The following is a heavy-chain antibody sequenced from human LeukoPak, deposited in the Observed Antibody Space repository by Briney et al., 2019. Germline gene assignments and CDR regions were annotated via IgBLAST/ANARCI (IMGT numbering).Heavy chain of an antibody. J-gene: IGHJ4*02. D-gene: IGHD3-16*01. CDR3: AKGGVLSTWFAD. CDR2: ISWDGGST. Sequence: GGSLRLSCAASGFTFDDYAMHWVRQAPGKGLEWVSLISWDGGSTYYADSVKGRFTISRDISKNTLYLQMDSLRPEDTAVYYCAKGGVLSTWFADWGQGTLVIVSS. CDR1: GFTFDDYA. V-gene: IGHV3-43D*03.